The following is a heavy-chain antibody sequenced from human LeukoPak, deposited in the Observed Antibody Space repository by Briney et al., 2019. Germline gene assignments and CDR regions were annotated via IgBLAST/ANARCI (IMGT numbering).Heavy chain of an antibody. J-gene: IGHJ4*02. CDR3: ARRSGIAVAGAFDY. Sequence: GGSLRLSCEASGLTFTNYDMTWVRQAPGKGREWGSGISGSGGTYYADSVKGRFTISRDNSNNTLYLQMNSLRAEDTAVYYCARRSGIAVAGAFDYWGQGTLVTVSS. CDR2: ISGSGGT. CDR1: GLTFTNYD. D-gene: IGHD6-19*01. V-gene: IGHV3-23*01.